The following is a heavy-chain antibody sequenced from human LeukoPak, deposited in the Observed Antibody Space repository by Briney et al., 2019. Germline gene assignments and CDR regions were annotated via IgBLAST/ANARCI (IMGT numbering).Heavy chain of an antibody. Sequence: VASVKVSCTASGYTFTSYAMHWVRQAPGQRLEWMGWINAGNGNTKYSQKFQGRVTITRDTSASTAYMELSSLRSEDTAIYYCARGPPRLNWFDPWGQGTLVTVSS. D-gene: IGHD6-25*01. J-gene: IGHJ5*02. CDR3: ARGPPRLNWFDP. CDR2: INAGNGNT. CDR1: GYTFTSYA. V-gene: IGHV1-3*01.